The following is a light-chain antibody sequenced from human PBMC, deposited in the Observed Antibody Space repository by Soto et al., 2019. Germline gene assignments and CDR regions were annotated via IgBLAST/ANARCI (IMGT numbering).Light chain of an antibody. CDR2: WAS. CDR3: QQYHSSPLT. J-gene: IGKJ4*01. CDR1: QSVLYRPRNRNF. Sequence: DIVMTQSPDSLAVSLGDRATINCKSSQSVLYRPRNRNFLAWYQQKPGQSPKLLIYWASTRESGVPDRFSGSGSETDFTLTISSLQAEDVATYYCQQYHSSPLTFGGGTKVEIK. V-gene: IGKV4-1*01.